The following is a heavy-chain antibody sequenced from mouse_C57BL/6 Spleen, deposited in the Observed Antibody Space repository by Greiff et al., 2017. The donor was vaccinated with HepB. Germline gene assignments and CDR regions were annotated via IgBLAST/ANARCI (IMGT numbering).Heavy chain of an antibody. V-gene: IGHV1-53*01. CDR2: INPSNGGT. CDR1: GYTFTSYW. Sequence: QVQLQQSGTELVKPGASVKLSCKASGYTFTSYWMHWVKQRPGQGLEWIGNINPSNGGTNYNEKFKSKATLTVDKSSSTAYMQLSSLTSEDSAVYYCARSLLWSYAMDYWGQGTSVTVSS. CDR3: ARSLLWSYAMDY. J-gene: IGHJ4*01. D-gene: IGHD2-10*01.